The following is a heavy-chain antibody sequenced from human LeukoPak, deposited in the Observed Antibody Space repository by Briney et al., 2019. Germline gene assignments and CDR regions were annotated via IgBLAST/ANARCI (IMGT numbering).Heavy chain of an antibody. CDR2: ISWNSASI. J-gene: IGHJ4*02. CDR3: AKSAERNYGSGSYHNGNFDY. V-gene: IGHV3-9*01. D-gene: IGHD3-10*01. Sequence: GGSLRLSCAASGFTFDDYAMHWVRQAPGKGLEWVSGISWNSASIGYADSVKGRFTISRDNARNSLYLQMNSLRAEDTALYYCAKSAERNYGSGSYHNGNFDYWGQGTLVTVSS. CDR1: GFTFDDYA.